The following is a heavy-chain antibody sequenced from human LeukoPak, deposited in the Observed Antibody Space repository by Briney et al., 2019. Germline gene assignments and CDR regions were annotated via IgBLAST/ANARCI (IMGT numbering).Heavy chain of an antibody. V-gene: IGHV1-2*02. CDR3: ARIGMGPIY. J-gene: IGHJ4*02. CDR2: INPNSGDT. D-gene: IGHD1-14*01. Sequence: GASVKVSCKASGYTFTGYYMHWVRQAPGQGLEWMGWINPNSGDTNYAQKFQGRVTMTRDTSISTVYMELNSLRSDDTAVYYCARIGMGPIYWGQGTLVTVPS. CDR1: GYTFTGYY.